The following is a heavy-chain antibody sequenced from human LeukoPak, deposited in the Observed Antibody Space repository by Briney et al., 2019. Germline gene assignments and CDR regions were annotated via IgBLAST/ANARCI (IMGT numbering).Heavy chain of an antibody. D-gene: IGHD1-1*01. J-gene: IGHJ2*01. CDR2: IYYSGST. CDR1: GGSISSSSYY. Sequence: PSETLSLTCTVFGGSISSSSYYWGWIRQPPGKGVEWTGSIYYSGSTYYNPSLKSRVTISVDTSKNQFSLKLSSVTAADTAVYYCARVRTGKTHWYFDLWGRGTLVTVSS. CDR3: ARVRTGKTHWYFDL. V-gene: IGHV4-39*01.